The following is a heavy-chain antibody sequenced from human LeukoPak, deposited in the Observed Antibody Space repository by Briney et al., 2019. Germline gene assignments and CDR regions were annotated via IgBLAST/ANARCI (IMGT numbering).Heavy chain of an antibody. CDR2: IIPIFGTA. Sequence: ASVKVSCKASGGTFSSYAISWVRQAPGQGLEWMGGIIPIFGTANYAQKFQGRVTITTDESTSTAYMELSSLRSEDTAVYYCARDSGAELATISDHWGQGTLVTVSS. D-gene: IGHD5-24*01. CDR1: GGTFSSYA. CDR3: ARDSGAELATISDH. V-gene: IGHV1-69*05. J-gene: IGHJ4*02.